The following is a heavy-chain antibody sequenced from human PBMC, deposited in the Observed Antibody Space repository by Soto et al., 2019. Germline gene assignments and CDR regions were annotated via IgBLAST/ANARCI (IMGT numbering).Heavy chain of an antibody. Sequence: WGSLRLSCAASGFTFSSYSMNWVRQAPGKGLEWVSSISSSSSYIYYADSVKGRFTISRDNAKNSLYLQMNSLRAEDTAVYYCARVRAVAGPDYWGQGTLVTVSS. CDR1: GFTFSSYS. CDR2: ISSSSSYI. V-gene: IGHV3-21*01. D-gene: IGHD6-19*01. J-gene: IGHJ4*02. CDR3: ARVRAVAGPDY.